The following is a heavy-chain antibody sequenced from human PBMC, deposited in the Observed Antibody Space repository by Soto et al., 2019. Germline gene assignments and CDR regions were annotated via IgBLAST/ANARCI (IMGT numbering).Heavy chain of an antibody. CDR1: GFTFSSYA. CDR3: AKGNSSSWYLNWFDP. V-gene: IGHV3-23*01. CDR2: ISGSGGST. Sequence: GSLRNSCAASGFTFSSYALSWVRQAPEKGLEWVSAISGSGGSTYYADSVKGRFTISRDNSKNTLYLQMNSLRAEVTAVYYCAKGNSSSWYLNWFDPWGQGTLVTVSS. D-gene: IGHD6-13*01. J-gene: IGHJ5*02.